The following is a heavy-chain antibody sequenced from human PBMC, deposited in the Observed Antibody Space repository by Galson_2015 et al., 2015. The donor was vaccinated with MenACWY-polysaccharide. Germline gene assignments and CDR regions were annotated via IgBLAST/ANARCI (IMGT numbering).Heavy chain of an antibody. CDR1: GSTFSSYV. V-gene: IGHV3-23*01. CDR2: VSGSGGTT. D-gene: IGHD2-2*02. CDR3: ATVPSAILGLNDYYYYGFDV. Sequence: SLRLSCAASGSTFSSYVMTWVRQAPGKGLEWVSGVSGSGGTTDYADSVKGRFTISRDKSRSTVYLHMNSLRAEDTAVYYCATVPSAILGLNDYYYYGFDVWGQGTTVTVSS. J-gene: IGHJ6*02.